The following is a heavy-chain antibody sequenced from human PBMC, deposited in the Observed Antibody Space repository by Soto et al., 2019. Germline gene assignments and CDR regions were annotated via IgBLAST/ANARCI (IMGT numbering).Heavy chain of an antibody. Sequence: SETLSLTCTVSGGSISSYYCSWIRQPPGKGLEWIGYIYYSGSTNYTPSLKSRVTISVDTSTNQFSLKLSSVTAADTAVYYCAMARDGYNYSYFDYWGQGTLVTVSS. CDR3: AMARDGYNYSYFDY. CDR1: GGSISSYY. CDR2: IYYSGST. V-gene: IGHV4-59*08. J-gene: IGHJ4*02. D-gene: IGHD5-12*01.